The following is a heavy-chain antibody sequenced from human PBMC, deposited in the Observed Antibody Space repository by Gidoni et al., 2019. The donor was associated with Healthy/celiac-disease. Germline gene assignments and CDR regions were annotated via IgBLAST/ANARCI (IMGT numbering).Heavy chain of an antibody. CDR1: GFTFSSYA. CDR3: ANPRGSGWTDAFDI. J-gene: IGHJ3*02. V-gene: IGHV3-23*01. Sequence: EVQLLESGGGLVQPGGSLRLSCAASGFTFSSYAMSWVRQAPVKGLEWVSAINGSGGSPYYADSVKGRFTISRDNSKNPLYLQMNSLRAEDTAVYYCANPRGSGWTDAFDIWGQGTMVTVSS. D-gene: IGHD6-19*01. CDR2: INGSGGSP.